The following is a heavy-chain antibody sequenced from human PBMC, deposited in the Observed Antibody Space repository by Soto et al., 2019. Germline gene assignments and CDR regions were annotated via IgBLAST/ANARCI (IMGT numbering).Heavy chain of an antibody. CDR2: ISSSSSYT. CDR3: ASEGPGYYYGMDV. V-gene: IGHV3-11*06. CDR1: GFTFSDYY. Sequence: QVQLVESGGGLVKPGGSLRLSCAASGFTFSDYYMSWIRQAPGKGLEWVSYISSSSSYTNYADSVKGRFTISRDNAKNSLYLQMNSLRAEDTAVYDCASEGPGYYYGMDVWGQGTTVTVSS. J-gene: IGHJ6*02.